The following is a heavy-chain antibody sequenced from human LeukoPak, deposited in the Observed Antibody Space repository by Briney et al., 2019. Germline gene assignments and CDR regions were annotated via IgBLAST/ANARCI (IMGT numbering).Heavy chain of an antibody. CDR1: GGSISCSSYY. D-gene: IGHD2/OR15-2a*01. CDR3: ARLFRLETLNPFDI. V-gene: IGHV4-39*01. J-gene: IGHJ3*02. Sequence: PSETLSLTCTVSGGSISCSSYYWGWIRQPPGKGLEWIGSIYYSGSTYYNPSLKSRVTISVDTSKNQFSLKLSSVTAADTAVYYCARLFRLETLNPFDIWGQGTMVTVSS. CDR2: IYYSGST.